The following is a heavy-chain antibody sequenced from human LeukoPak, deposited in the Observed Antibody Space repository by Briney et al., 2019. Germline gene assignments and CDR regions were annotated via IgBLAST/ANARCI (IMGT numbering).Heavy chain of an antibody. J-gene: IGHJ4*02. V-gene: IGHV3-7*01. CDR1: GLSFSGYD. CDR2: IKQDGSEK. CDR3: ARGKSVYYDTSGSRFDY. Sequence: GGSLRLSCAASGLSFSGYDMHWVRQAPGKGLEWVANIKQDGSEKYYVDSVKGRFTISRDNAKNSLYLQMNSLRAEDTAVYYCARGKSVYYDTSGSRFDYWGQGTLVTVSS. D-gene: IGHD3-22*01.